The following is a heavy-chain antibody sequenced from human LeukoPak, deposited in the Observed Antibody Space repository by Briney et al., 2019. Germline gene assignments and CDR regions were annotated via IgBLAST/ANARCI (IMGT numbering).Heavy chain of an antibody. CDR1: GFTFSTYA. D-gene: IGHD6-19*01. CDR2: ISDSGGST. CDR3: AKDLGVAGMENFDH. Sequence: GSLRLSCAASGFTFSTYAMSWVRQAPGKGLEWVSTISDSGGSTYYADSVKGRFTVSRDNSKNTLYVQMNSLRAEDTAVYYCAKDLGVAGMENFDHWGQGTLVTVSS. J-gene: IGHJ4*02. V-gene: IGHV3-23*01.